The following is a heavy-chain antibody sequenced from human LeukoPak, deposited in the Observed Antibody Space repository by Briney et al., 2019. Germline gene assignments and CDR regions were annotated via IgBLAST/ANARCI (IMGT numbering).Heavy chain of an antibody. CDR3: ARDRSGYGALSYYGMDV. J-gene: IGHJ6*02. CDR1: GGSISSYY. Sequence: PSETLSLTCTVSGGSISSYYWSWIRQPPGKGLEWIGYIYYSGSTNYNPSLKSRVTISVDTSKNQFSLKLSSVAAEDTAVYYSARDRSGYGALSYYGMDVWGQGTTVTVSS. V-gene: IGHV4-59*01. D-gene: IGHD5-12*01. CDR2: IYYSGST.